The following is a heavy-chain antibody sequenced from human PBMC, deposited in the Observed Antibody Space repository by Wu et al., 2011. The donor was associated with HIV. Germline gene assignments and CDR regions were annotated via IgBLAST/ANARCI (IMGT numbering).Heavy chain of an antibody. CDR3: ARGVPAASPDWFDP. Sequence: QVQLVQSGAEVKKPGSSVKVSCKASEGTFSNYGIAWVRQAPGLGLEWMGRIIPIFGKAKDAQKFQGRVKMTADESTGTAYMELSSLRQEDTAVYYCARGVPAASPDWFDPWGQGTLVTVSS. V-gene: IGHV1-69*18. D-gene: IGHD2-2*01. CDR1: EGTFSNYG. J-gene: IGHJ5*02. CDR2: IIPIFGKA.